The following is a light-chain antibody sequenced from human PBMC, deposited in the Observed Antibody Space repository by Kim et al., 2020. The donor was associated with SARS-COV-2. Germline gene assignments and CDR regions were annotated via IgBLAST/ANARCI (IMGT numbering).Light chain of an antibody. CDR2: DTF. V-gene: IGKV3-11*01. Sequence: SSPGEGATLSCRASQSVSNFLAWYQQKPGQAPRLLIYDTFNRATGIPARFSGSGSGTDFTLTISTLEPEDFAVYYCQQRSNWPPTFGQGTRLEIK. CDR1: QSVSNF. CDR3: QQRSNWPPT. J-gene: IGKJ5*01.